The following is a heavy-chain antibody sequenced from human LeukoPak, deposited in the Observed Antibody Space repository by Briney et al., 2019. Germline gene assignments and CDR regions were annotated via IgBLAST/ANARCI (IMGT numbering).Heavy chain of an antibody. J-gene: IGHJ4*02. CDR2: INPNSGGT. D-gene: IGHD3-22*01. Sequence: ASVKVSCKASGYTFTGYYMHWVRQAPGQGLEWMGWINPNSGGTNYAQKFQGRVTMTRDTSISTAYMELSRLRSDDTAVYYCARADSSGPVSLYWGQGTLVTVSS. CDR3: ARADSSGPVSLY. V-gene: IGHV1-2*02. CDR1: GYTFTGYY.